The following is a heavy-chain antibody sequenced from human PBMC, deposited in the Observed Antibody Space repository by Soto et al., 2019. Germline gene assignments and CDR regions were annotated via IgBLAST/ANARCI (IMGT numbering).Heavy chain of an antibody. CDR2: INHSGGT. V-gene: IGHV4-34*01. CDR1: GRSFSGYQ. J-gene: IGHJ4*02. CDR3: ARGWRAALDH. Sequence: QVQLQQWGAGLLKPSETLSLTCAVNGRSFSGYQWTWFRQPPGKGLEWIGEINHSGGTNYNASLESRVTISLDTSKNQFSLSLASVTAADTAVYYCARGWRAALDHWGQGTLVTVS. D-gene: IGHD6-25*01.